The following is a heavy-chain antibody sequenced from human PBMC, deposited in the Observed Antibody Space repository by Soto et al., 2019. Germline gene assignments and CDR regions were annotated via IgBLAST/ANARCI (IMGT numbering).Heavy chain of an antibody. CDR3: ATGQDCSGGSCFDFDY. V-gene: IGHV3-11*06. CDR2: VSYSGSYT. CDR1: ELIFSDYY. J-gene: IGHJ4*02. D-gene: IGHD2-15*01. Sequence: QVQLVESGGDLVKPRGSLRLSCAASELIFSDYYMNWIRQAPGKGLEWVAVVSYSGSYTNYADSVKGRFSVSRDNRKNSLYLQMNSLRVEDTALYYCATGQDCSGGSCFDFDYWGQGTRVTVSS.